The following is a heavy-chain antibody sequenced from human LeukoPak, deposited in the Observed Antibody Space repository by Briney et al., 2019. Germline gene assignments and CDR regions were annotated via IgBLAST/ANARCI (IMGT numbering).Heavy chain of an antibody. CDR1: GFTFSDYY. D-gene: IGHD3-9*01. Sequence: GGSLRLSCAASGFTFSDYYMSWLRQAPAKGLEWISDISAGGGSTYYADSVKGRFTISRDNSKNTVYLQMNSLRAEDTAVYYCAKETNNILTGYYTFDYWGQGILVTVSS. CDR3: AKETNNILTGYYTFDY. V-gene: IGHV3-23*01. J-gene: IGHJ4*02. CDR2: ISAGGGST.